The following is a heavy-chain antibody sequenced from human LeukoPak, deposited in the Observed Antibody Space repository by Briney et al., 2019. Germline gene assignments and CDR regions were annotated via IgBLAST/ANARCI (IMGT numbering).Heavy chain of an antibody. V-gene: IGHV3-7*01. CDR3: VRDPDDIDGVAFDI. CDR2: INQGGSVK. J-gene: IGHJ3*02. D-gene: IGHD1-1*01. Sequence: SSETLSLTCAVYGGSFSGYYWSWIRQAPGKGLEWVAKINQGGSVKYYVDSVKGRFTISRDNAENSLYLQMDSLRAEDTGVFYCVRDPDDIDGVAFDIWGQGTTVTVSS. CDR1: GGSFSGYY.